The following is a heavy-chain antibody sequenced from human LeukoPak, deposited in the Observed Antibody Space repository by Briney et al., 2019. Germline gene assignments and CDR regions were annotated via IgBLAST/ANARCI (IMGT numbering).Heavy chain of an antibody. J-gene: IGHJ4*02. CDR3: ARDLQLWTTRDPRGGAQVDY. V-gene: IGHV3-74*01. Sequence: PGGSLRLSCAASGFTFSSHWMHWVRQAPGKGLVWVSRINSDGSSISYADSVKGRFTISRDNAKNTLYLQMNSLRAEDTAVYCCARDLQLWTTRDPRGGAQVDYWGQGTLVTVSS. CDR1: GFTFSSHW. D-gene: IGHD5-18*01. CDR2: INSDGSSI.